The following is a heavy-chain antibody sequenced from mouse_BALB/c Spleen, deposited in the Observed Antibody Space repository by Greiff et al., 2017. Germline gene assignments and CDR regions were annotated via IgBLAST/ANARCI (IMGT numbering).Heavy chain of an antibody. D-gene: IGHD1-1*01. V-gene: IGHV1S137*01. CDR2: ISTYYGDA. CDR3: ARRVYYGSSYEGWFAY. J-gene: IGHJ3*01. Sequence: VQLQQSGAELVRPGVSVKISCKGSGYTFTDYAMHWVKQSHAKSLEWIGVISTYYGDASYNQKFKGKATMTVDKSSSTACMELARLTSEDSAIYYCARRVYYGSSYEGWFAYWGQGTLVTVSA. CDR1: GYTFTDYA.